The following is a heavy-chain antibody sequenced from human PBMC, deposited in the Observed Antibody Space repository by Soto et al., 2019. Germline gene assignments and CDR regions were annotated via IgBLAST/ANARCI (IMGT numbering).Heavy chain of an antibody. V-gene: IGHV3-23*01. CDR3: AKGGWGYYYDSSGYYSYYYGMDV. Sequence: GGSLRLSCAASGFTFSSYAMSWVRQAPGKGLEWVSAISGSGGSTYYADSVKGRFTISRDNSKNTLYLQMNSLRAEDTAVYYCAKGGWGYYYDSSGYYSYYYGMDVWGQGTTVTVSS. CDR1: GFTFSSYA. D-gene: IGHD3-22*01. J-gene: IGHJ6*02. CDR2: ISGSGGST.